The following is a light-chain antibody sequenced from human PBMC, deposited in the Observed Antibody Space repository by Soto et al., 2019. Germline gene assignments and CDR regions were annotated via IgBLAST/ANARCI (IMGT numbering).Light chain of an antibody. CDR3: QQYYNLPCT. V-gene: IGKV1-33*01. CDR2: DAS. CDR1: QGISNS. J-gene: IGKJ2*02. Sequence: DIQMNQSPSSLSASVGDRITITCQASQGISNSLNWYQHKLGKAPKLLIYDASNVETGVPSRFSGSGSGTDFTLTISSLQPEDFAIYYCQQYYNLPCTVGQGTKLEIK.